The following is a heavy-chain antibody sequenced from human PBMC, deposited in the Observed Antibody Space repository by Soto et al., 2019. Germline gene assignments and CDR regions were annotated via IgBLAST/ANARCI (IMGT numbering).Heavy chain of an antibody. V-gene: IGHV3-9*01. CDR2: ISWNSRSI. CDR1: GSTFDDYA. Sequence: GGSLRLSCAASGSTFDDYAMHWVRQAQGKGLEWVSGISWNSRSIGYADSVKGRFTISRDNAKNSLYLQMNSLRAEDTALYYCVKGENNYYYYGMDVWGQGTTVTVSS. CDR3: VKGENNYYYYGMDV. J-gene: IGHJ6*02.